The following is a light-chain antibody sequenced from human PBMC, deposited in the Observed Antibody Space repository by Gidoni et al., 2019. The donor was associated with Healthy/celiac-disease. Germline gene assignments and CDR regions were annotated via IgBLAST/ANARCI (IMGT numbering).Light chain of an antibody. Sequence: SYELTQPPSVSVSPGQTASIPCYGDKFGDKYACWYPQKPGQSPVLVIYQDSNRPSGLPERFSGSNSGNTATLTISGTQAMDEADYYCQAWDSSTVVFGGGTKLTVL. CDR3: QAWDSSTVV. V-gene: IGLV3-1*01. J-gene: IGLJ2*01. CDR1: KFGDKY. CDR2: QDS.